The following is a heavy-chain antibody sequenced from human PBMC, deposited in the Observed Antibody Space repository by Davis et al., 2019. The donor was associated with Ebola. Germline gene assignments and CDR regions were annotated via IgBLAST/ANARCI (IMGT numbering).Heavy chain of an antibody. CDR3: ARGHNYAHEY. CDR1: GYTFTDYN. Sequence: ASVKVSCKASGYTFTDYNIHWMRQAPGQGLEWLGRVILKSGATNYAQKFQGRVNMTRDTSISTVYMELSSLRYDDTADYYGARGHNYAHEYWGQGTLVTVSS. D-gene: IGHD4-11*01. V-gene: IGHV1-2*06. J-gene: IGHJ4*02. CDR2: VILKSGAT.